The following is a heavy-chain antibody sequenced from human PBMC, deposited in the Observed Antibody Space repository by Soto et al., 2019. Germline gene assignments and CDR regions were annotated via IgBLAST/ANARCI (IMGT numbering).Heavy chain of an antibody. CDR3: ARDLISSSSLGSYYYGMDV. V-gene: IGHV3-30-3*01. CDR2: ISYDGSNK. D-gene: IGHD6-6*01. Sequence: PGGSLRLSCAASGFTFSSYAMHWVRQAPGKGLEWVAVISYDGSNKYYADSVKDRFTISRDNSKNTLYLQMNSLRAEDTAVYYCARDLISSSSLGSYYYGMDVWGQGTTVTVSS. CDR1: GFTFSSYA. J-gene: IGHJ6*02.